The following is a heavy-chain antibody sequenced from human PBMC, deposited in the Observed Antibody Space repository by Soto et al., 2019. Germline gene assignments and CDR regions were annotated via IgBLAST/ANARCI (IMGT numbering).Heavy chain of an antibody. CDR1: GITFSNRA. D-gene: IGHD2-21*02. J-gene: IGHJ6*02. CDR3: ASGGPNCGGDCSYYFGMDV. Sequence: GGSLRLSCAVSGITFSNRAMNWVRQAPGQGLEWVSAISGPADSTFYAESVKGRFTLSRDNSKNTLFLQMNSLRAEDTAVYYCASGGPNCGGDCSYYFGMDVWGQGTTVTVSS. V-gene: IGHV3-23*01. CDR2: ISGPADST.